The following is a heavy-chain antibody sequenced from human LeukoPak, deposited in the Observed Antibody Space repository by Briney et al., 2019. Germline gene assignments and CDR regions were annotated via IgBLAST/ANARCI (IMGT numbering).Heavy chain of an antibody. D-gene: IGHD5-12*01. CDR1: GFTFSSYA. J-gene: IGHJ4*02. Sequence: GGSLRLSCAASGFTFSSYAMGWVRQAPGKGLEWVSAISGSGGRIYYADSVKGRFTISRDNSKNTLYLQMNSLRSEDTAVYYCAKDTSGYDPYFDYWGQGTPVTVSS. V-gene: IGHV3-23*01. CDR2: ISGSGGRI. CDR3: AKDTSGYDPYFDY.